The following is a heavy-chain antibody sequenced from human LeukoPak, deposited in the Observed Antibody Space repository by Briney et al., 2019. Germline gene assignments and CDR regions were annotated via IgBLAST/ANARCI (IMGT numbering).Heavy chain of an antibody. Sequence: SETLSLTCTVSGDSVSSPTYFWGWIRHPPGKGLEWIGSIFYYGTSYYNPSLKSRVTISVDTSKNQFSLKLSSVTAADTAVYYCASRYYDSSGYYPTFDYWGQGTLVTVSS. D-gene: IGHD3-22*01. CDR2: IFYYGTS. CDR1: GDSVSSPTYF. V-gene: IGHV4-39*07. CDR3: ASRYYDSSGYYPTFDY. J-gene: IGHJ4*02.